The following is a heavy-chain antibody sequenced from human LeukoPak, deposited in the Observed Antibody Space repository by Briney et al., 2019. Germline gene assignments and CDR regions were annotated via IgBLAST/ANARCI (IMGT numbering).Heavy chain of an antibody. D-gene: IGHD6-19*01. CDR2: ISSSGSTI. CDR1: GFTFSSYE. J-gene: IGHJ4*02. CDR3: ARDHSSGWYPPEVDY. V-gene: IGHV3-48*03. Sequence: GGPLRLSCAASGFTFSSYEMNWVRQAPGKGLEWVSYISSSGSTIYYADSVKGRFTISRDNAKNSLYLQMNSLRAEDTAVYYCARDHSSGWYPPEVDYWGQGTQVTVSS.